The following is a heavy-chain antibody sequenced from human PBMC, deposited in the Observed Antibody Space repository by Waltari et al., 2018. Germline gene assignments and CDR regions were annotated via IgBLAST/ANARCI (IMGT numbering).Heavy chain of an antibody. D-gene: IGHD3-22*01. CDR3: ARGLGIRASSGYNYYYYYMDV. V-gene: IGHV1-69*12. J-gene: IGHJ6*03. CDR2: IIPIFGTA. CDR1: GCSLSRQV. Sequence: QVQLGQSGAEAEKHGSSVKIPCMACGCSLSRQVTTWARPAPPPGNEWMGGIIPIFGTANYAQKFQGRVTITADESTSTAYMELSSLRSEDTAVYYCARGLGIRASSGYNYYYYYMDVWGKGTTVTVSS.